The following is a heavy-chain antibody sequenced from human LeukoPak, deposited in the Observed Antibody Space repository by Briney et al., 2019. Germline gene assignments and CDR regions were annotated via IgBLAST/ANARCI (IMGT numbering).Heavy chain of an antibody. CDR3: ATGSYGDYYYGMYV. CDR1: GYTLTELS. CDR2: FDPEDGET. J-gene: IGHJ6*02. V-gene: IGHV1-24*01. D-gene: IGHD1-26*01. Sequence: ASGKVSCKVSGYTLTELSMLWVRQAPGTGLEWMGGFDPEDGETIYAQKFQGRVTMTEDKSTDTAYMELSSLRSEDTAVYYCATGSYGDYYYGMYVWGQGTTVTVSS.